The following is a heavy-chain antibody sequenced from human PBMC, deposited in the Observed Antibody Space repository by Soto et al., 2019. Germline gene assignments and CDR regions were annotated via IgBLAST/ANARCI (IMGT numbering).Heavy chain of an antibody. CDR2: IIPIFGTA. J-gene: IGHJ5*02. CDR3: ARDRGRHRGKNWFDP. Sequence: QVQLVQSGAEVKKPGSSVKVSCKASGGTFSSYAISWVRQAPGQGLEWMGGIIPIFGTANYAQKFQGRVTITAEEYTTAAYIELRSRRSEDTAVYYWARDRGRHRGKNWFDPWGLGTLVTVSS. D-gene: IGHD3-16*01. V-gene: IGHV1-69*12. CDR1: GGTFSSYA.